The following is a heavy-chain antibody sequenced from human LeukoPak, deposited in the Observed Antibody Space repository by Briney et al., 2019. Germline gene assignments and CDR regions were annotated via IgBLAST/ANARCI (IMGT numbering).Heavy chain of an antibody. J-gene: IGHJ5*02. D-gene: IGHD3-22*01. CDR2: ISGSGGST. CDR3: AKDPTTYYDSSGYGRYNWFDP. CDR1: GYTFSSYS. Sequence: GGSLRLSCAASGYTFSSYSINWVRQAPGKGLEWVSAISGSGGSTYYADSVKGRFTISRDNSKNTQYLQMNSLRAEDTAVYYCAKDPTTYYDSSGYGRYNWFDPWGQGTLVTVSS. V-gene: IGHV3-23*01.